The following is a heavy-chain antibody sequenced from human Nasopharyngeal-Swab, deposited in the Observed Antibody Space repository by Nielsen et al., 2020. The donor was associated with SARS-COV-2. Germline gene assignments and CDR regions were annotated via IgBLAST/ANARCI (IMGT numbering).Heavy chain of an antibody. CDR1: GDAFSRFG. V-gene: IGHV1-69*13. CDR3: ARGKGTSYYYYYGMDV. Sequence: SVKVSCKASGDAFSRFGISWVRQAPGQGLEWMGGIIPAFGTPTYAQDSAQDFQGRVTISADESTSTTYMELSSLRSEDTAVYYCARGKGTSYYYYYGMDVWGQGTTVTVSS. D-gene: IGHD1/OR15-1a*01. J-gene: IGHJ6*02. CDR2: IIPAFGTP.